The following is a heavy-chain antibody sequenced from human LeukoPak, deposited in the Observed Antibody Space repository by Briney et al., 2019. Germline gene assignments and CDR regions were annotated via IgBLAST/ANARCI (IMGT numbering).Heavy chain of an antibody. Sequence: GGSLRLSCAASGFTFSSYSMNWVRQAPGKGLEWVSAIGTAGDTYYPGSVKGRFTISRENAKNSLYLQMNSLRAGDTAVYYCARAVGSYGEFDYWGQGTLVTVSS. V-gene: IGHV3-13*01. J-gene: IGHJ4*02. D-gene: IGHD5-18*01. CDR3: ARAVGSYGEFDY. CDR2: IGTAGDT. CDR1: GFTFSSYS.